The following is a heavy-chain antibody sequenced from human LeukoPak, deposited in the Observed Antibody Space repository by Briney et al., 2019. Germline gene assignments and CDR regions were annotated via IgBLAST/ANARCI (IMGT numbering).Heavy chain of an antibody. J-gene: IGHJ3*02. CDR1: GGSISSYY. CDR2: IYTSGST. Sequence: PSETLSLTCTVSGGSISSYYWSWIRQPPGKGQEWIGYIYTSGSTNYNPSLKSRVTISVDTSKNQFSLKLSSVTAADTAVYYCARHQVEDYYDSSGYSSFYAFDIWGQGTMVTVSS. CDR3: ARHQVEDYYDSSGYSSFYAFDI. V-gene: IGHV4-4*09. D-gene: IGHD3-22*01.